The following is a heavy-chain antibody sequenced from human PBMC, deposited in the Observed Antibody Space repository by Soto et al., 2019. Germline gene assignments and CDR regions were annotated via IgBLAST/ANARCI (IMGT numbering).Heavy chain of an antibody. Sequence: QVQLVESGGGVVQPGRSLRLSCAASGFTFSSYGMHWVRQAPGKGLEWVAVISYDGSNKYYADSVKGRFTISRDNSKNTLYLQMNSLRAEVTAVYYFAKDTYYYDSSANSRPDYWGQGTLVTVSS. D-gene: IGHD3-22*01. J-gene: IGHJ4*02. V-gene: IGHV3-30*18. CDR1: GFTFSSYG. CDR3: AKDTYYYDSSANSRPDY. CDR2: ISYDGSNK.